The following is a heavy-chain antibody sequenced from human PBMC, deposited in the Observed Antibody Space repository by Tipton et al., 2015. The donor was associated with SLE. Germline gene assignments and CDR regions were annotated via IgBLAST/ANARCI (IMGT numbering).Heavy chain of an antibody. V-gene: IGHV3-53*05. J-gene: IGHJ4*02. CDR1: GFSVRNNY. Sequence: SLRLSCAASGFSVRNNYMSWVRQAPGKGLEWVSVIDSDAATYYADSVKGRFTISRDNSKNTLYLQMDSLRAEDTAVYYCARDRGYSGYDPPGYFDYWGQGTLVTVSS. CDR3: ARDRGYSGYDPPGYFDY. D-gene: IGHD5-12*01. CDR2: IDSDAAT.